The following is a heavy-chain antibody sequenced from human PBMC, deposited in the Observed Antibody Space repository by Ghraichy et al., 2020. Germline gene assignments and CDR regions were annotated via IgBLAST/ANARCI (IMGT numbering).Heavy chain of an antibody. CDR2: IYYSGST. J-gene: IGHJ6*02. CDR3: ARAVGYYYYGMDV. Sequence: SETLSLTCTVSGGSISSYYWSWIRQPPGKGLEWIGYIYYSGSTNYTPSLKSRVTISVDTSKNQFSLKLSSVTAADTAVYYCARAVGYYYYGMDVWGQGTTVTVSS. V-gene: IGHV4-59*01. CDR1: GGSISSYY.